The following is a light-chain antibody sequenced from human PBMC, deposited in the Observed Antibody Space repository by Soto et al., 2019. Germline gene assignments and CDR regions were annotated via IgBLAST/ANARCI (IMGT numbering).Light chain of an antibody. CDR2: GAK. J-gene: IGKJ5*01. V-gene: IGKV1-39*02. CDR1: QAISNY. Sequence: DIQMTQSPSFLSASVGDRVTITCRASQAISNYLNWYQQKPGKAPNLLIFGAKTLQSGVPSRFSGSGYGTDFTLTITTLQPEDVGIXXXXXXXXXXLTFXQGTRLEIK. CDR3: XXXXXXXLT.